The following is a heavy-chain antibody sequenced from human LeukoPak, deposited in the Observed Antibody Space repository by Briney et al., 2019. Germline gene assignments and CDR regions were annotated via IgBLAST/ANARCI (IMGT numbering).Heavy chain of an antibody. D-gene: IGHD4-17*01. CDR2: IYYSGST. CDR1: GGSISSYY. V-gene: IGHV4-59*01. CDR3: ARDRGDYGDYGVFDY. J-gene: IGHJ4*02. Sequence: PSETLSLTCTVSGGSISSYYWSWIRQPPVKGLEWIGYIYYSGSTNYNPSLKSRVTISVDTSKNQFSLKLSSVTAADTAVYYCARDRGDYGDYGVFDYWGQGTLVTVSS.